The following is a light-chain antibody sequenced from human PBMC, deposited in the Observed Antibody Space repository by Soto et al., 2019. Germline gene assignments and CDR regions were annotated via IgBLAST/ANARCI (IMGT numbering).Light chain of an antibody. Sequence: DVVMTQSPLSLPVTLGQPASIPCRSSQSLVCSDGNSYLSWFQQRPGQPPRRLMYKVSNRDSGVPDRFSGSGSGTDFTLQISRVEAEDVGVYYCKQRTHWPHTFGQGTKVDIK. V-gene: IGKV2-30*01. CDR1: QSLVCSDGNSY. CDR3: KQRTHWPHT. J-gene: IGKJ1*01. CDR2: KVS.